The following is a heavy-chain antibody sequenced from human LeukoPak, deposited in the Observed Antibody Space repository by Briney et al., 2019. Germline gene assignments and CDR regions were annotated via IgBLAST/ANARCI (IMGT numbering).Heavy chain of an antibody. V-gene: IGHV3-7*01. CDR2: IKQDGSEK. CDR3: ARSYYDISTGYYDY. CDR1: GFTFSSYW. D-gene: IGHD3-9*01. J-gene: IGHJ4*02. Sequence: GGSLRLSCAASGFTFSSYWMSWVRQAPGKGLEWVANIKQDGSEKYYVDSVKGRFTISRDNAKNSLYLQMNSLRAEDTAVYYCARSYYDISTGYYDYWGQGTLVTVSS.